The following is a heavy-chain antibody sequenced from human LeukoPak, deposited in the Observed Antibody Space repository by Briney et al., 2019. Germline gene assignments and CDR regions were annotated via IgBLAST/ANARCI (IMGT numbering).Heavy chain of an antibody. Sequence: GGSLRLPCAASGFTFSSYWMSWVRQAPGKGLEWVANIKQDGSEKYYVDSVKGRFTISRDNAKNSLYLQMNSLRAEDTAVYYCARDVDTAMVDYWGQGTLVTVSS. V-gene: IGHV3-7*01. CDR1: GFTFSSYW. D-gene: IGHD5-18*01. J-gene: IGHJ4*02. CDR3: ARDVDTAMVDY. CDR2: IKQDGSEK.